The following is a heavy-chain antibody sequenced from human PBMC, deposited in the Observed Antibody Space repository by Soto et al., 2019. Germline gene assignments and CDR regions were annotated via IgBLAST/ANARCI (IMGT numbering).Heavy chain of an antibody. J-gene: IGHJ3*02. Sequence: SETLSLTCTVSGGSISNSYWSWIRQSPEKGLEWIGYIYSSGSTNYNPSLNSRVTISVDTSKNQFSLKLSSVTAADTAVYYCAGASTWHPGAFDIWGQGTTVTVS. D-gene: IGHD5-12*01. CDR3: AGASTWHPGAFDI. CDR2: IYSSGST. CDR1: GGSISNSY. V-gene: IGHV4-59*01.